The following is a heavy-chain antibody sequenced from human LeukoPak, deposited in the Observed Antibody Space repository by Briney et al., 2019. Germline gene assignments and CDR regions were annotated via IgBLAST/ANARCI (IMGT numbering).Heavy chain of an antibody. CDR1: GFTFSGSA. D-gene: IGHD5-18*01. CDR2: IRSKANSYAT. V-gene: IGHV3-73*01. CDR3: ARAEGYSYASDY. Sequence: AGGSLRLSCAASGFTFSGSAMHWVRQASGKGLEWVGRIRSKANSYATAYAASVKGRFTISRDDSKNTAYLQMNSLKTEDTAVYYCARAEGYSYASDYWGQGTLVTVSS. J-gene: IGHJ4*02.